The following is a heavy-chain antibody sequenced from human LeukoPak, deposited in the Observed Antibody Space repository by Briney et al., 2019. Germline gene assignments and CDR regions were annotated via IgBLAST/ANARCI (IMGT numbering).Heavy chain of an antibody. CDR3: ASGVVPAAPLEPFDY. D-gene: IGHD2-2*01. Sequence: ASVKVSCKASGYTFTGYYMHWVRQAPGQGLEWMGWINPNSGGTNYAQKFQGRVTMTRDTSISTAYMELSRLRSDDTAVYYCASGVVPAAPLEPFDYWGQGTLVTVSS. V-gene: IGHV1-2*02. J-gene: IGHJ4*02. CDR1: GYTFTGYY. CDR2: INPNSGGT.